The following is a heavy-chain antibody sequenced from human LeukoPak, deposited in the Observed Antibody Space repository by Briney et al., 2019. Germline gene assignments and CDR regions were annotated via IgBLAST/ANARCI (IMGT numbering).Heavy chain of an antibody. J-gene: IGHJ4*02. V-gene: IGHV3-21*01. D-gene: IGHD4-17*01. CDR2: ISSSSSYI. CDR3: ARGMYGDLNYFDY. Sequence: GGSLRLSCAASGFTFSSYSMSWVRQAPGKGLEWVSSISSSSSYIYYADSVKGRFTISRDNAKNSLYLQMNSLRAEDTAVYYCARGMYGDLNYFDYWGQGTLVTVSS. CDR1: GFTFSSYS.